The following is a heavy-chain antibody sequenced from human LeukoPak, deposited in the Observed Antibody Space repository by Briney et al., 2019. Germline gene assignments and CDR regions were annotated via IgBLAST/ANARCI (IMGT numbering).Heavy chain of an antibody. J-gene: IGHJ5*02. CDR2: IYTSGST. Sequence: SETLSLPCSVSGGSISSYYWSWIRQPAGKGLEWIGRIYTSGSTNYNPSLKSRVTISVDKSKNQFSLKLSSVTAADTAVYYCARAGGTMVRGPDVALNWCDHWGQGTLVTVSS. V-gene: IGHV4-4*07. CDR1: GGSISSYY. CDR3: ARAGGTMVRGPDVALNWCDH. D-gene: IGHD3-10*01.